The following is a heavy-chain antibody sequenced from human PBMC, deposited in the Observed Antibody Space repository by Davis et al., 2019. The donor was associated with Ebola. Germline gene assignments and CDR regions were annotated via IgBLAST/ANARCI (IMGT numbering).Heavy chain of an antibody. V-gene: IGHV4-34*01. J-gene: IGHJ4*02. CDR3: ARRGRFEYCSGGTCYDY. D-gene: IGHD2-15*01. CDR2: INHSGST. CDR1: GGSISSYY. Sequence: SETLSLTCTVSGGSISSYYWSWIRQPPGKGLEWIGEINHSGSTNYNPSLKSRVTISVDTSKNQFSLKLSSVTAADTAVYYCARRGRFEYCSGGTCYDYWGQGTLVTVSS.